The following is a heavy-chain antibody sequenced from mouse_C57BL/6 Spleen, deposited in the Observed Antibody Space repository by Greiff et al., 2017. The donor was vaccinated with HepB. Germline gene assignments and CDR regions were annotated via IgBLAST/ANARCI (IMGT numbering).Heavy chain of an antibody. Sequence: EVKLQQSGPELVKPGASVKISCKASGYTFTDYYMNWVKQSHGKSLEWIGDINPNNGGTSYNQKFKGKATLTVDKSSSTAYMELRSLTSEDSAVYYCARDGPAYWGQGTLVTVSA. CDR3: ARDGPAY. J-gene: IGHJ3*01. CDR2: INPNNGGT. CDR1: GYTFTDYY. V-gene: IGHV1-26*01. D-gene: IGHD2-3*01.